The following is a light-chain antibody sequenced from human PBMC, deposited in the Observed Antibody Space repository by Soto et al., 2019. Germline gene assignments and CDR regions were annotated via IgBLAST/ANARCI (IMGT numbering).Light chain of an antibody. V-gene: IGKV3-20*01. Sequence: EIVLTQPPGTLSLSPGERATLSCRASQTITSSYLSWYQEKPGQAPRLLINGASSRATGIPDRFSGSGSGTDFTLTISRLEPEDFAVYYCQQYGTSPYTFGQGTKLEIK. CDR3: QQYGTSPYT. CDR2: GAS. J-gene: IGKJ2*01. CDR1: QTITSSY.